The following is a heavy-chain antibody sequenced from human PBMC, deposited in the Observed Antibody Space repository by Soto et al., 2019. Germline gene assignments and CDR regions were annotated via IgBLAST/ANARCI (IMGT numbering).Heavy chain of an antibody. D-gene: IGHD1-20*01. CDR1: GGTFSSYT. CDR2: IIPILGIA. J-gene: IGHJ2*01. Sequence: SVKVSCKASGGTFSSYTISWVRQAPGQGLEWMGRIIPILGIANYAQKFQGRVTITADKSTSTAYMELSSLRSEDTAVYYCARDLFGIGWYFDLGGRGPLVTVSS. CDR3: ARDLFGIGWYFDL. V-gene: IGHV1-69*04.